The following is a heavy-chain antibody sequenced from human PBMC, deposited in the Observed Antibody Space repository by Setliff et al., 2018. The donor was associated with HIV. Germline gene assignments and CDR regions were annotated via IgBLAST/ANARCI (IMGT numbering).Heavy chain of an antibody. J-gene: IGHJ4*02. CDR2: IYTSGNT. Sequence: SETLSLTCTVSGGSITSGTYYWSWIRQPAGKGLEWIGRIYTSGNTNYNPSLKSRVTISVDTSKNQFSLKLSSVTAADTAVYYCARLTSIDGSGWYWVFDYWGQGTLVTVSS. V-gene: IGHV4-61*02. D-gene: IGHD6-19*01. CDR1: GGSITSGTYY. CDR3: ARLTSIDGSGWYWVFDY.